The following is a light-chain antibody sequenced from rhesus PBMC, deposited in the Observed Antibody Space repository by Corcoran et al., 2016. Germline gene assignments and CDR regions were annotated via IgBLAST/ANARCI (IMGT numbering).Light chain of an antibody. CDR2: RNN. CDR1: SNNVGNQG. Sequence: QAGLTQPPSVSKGLRQTATLTCTGNSNNVGNQGAAWLQQHQGHPPNLLSYRNNNRPSGISERFSASRSGNTVSLTITGLQPEDEADYYSSAWDSSLSAYIFGAGTRLTVL. J-gene: IGLJ1*01. V-gene: IGLV10-114*01. CDR3: SAWDSSLSAYI.